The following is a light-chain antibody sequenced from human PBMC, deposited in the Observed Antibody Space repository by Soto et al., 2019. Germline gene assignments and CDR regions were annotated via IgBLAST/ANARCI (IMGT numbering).Light chain of an antibody. J-gene: IGLJ2*01. CDR3: AAWDDSLSGPL. CDR2: SND. Sequence: QSVLTQSPSASGTPGQWVTIVCSGTSSNIGTNYVYWYQQLPGTAPKVLIYSNDKRPSGVPNRFAGSKSGTSASLAISGLRSEDEADYYCAAWDDSLSGPLFGGGTKLTVL. CDR1: SSNIGTNY. V-gene: IGLV1-47*01.